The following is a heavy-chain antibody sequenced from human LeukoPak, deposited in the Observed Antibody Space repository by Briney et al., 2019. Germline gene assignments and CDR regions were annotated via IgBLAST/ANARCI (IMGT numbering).Heavy chain of an antibody. J-gene: IGHJ4*02. Sequence: SETLSLTCTVSGGSISSYYWSWIRQPPGKGLEWIGSIYHSGSTYYNPSLKSRVTISVDTSKNQFSLRLSSVTAADTAVYYCATKYYYDSSGYSGGLDYWGQGTLVTVSS. CDR2: IYHSGST. CDR3: ATKYYYDSSGYSGGLDY. V-gene: IGHV4-59*04. CDR1: GGSISSYY. D-gene: IGHD3-22*01.